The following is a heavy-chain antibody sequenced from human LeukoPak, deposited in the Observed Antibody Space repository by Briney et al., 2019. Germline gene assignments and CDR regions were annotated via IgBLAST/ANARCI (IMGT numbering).Heavy chain of an antibody. D-gene: IGHD3-22*01. CDR2: ISYDGSNK. J-gene: IGHJ5*02. CDR1: GFTFSSYA. CDR3: ARYYYDSGGYANNWFDP. V-gene: IGHV3-30*01. Sequence: GGSLRLSCAASGFTFSSYAMHWVRQAPGKGLEWVAVISYDGSNKYYADSVKGRFTISRDNSKNTLYLQMNSLRAEDTAVYYCARYYYDSGGYANNWFDPWGQGTLVTVSS.